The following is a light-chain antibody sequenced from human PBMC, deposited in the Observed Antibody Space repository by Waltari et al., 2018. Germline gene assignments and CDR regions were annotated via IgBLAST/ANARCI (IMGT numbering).Light chain of an antibody. CDR2: DVS. Sequence: QSALTPPASVSGSPGPSITISCAGTSSDVVGYTYVSWYQQHPGNAPKLMIYDVSKRPSGVSNRFSGSKSGNTASLTISGLQAEDEADYYCSSYTSSSTLVFGGGTKLTVL. CDR1: SSDVVGYTY. V-gene: IGLV2-14*01. CDR3: SSYTSSSTLV. J-gene: IGLJ3*02.